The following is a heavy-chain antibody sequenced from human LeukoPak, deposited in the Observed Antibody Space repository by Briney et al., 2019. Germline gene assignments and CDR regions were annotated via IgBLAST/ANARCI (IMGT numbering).Heavy chain of an antibody. J-gene: IGHJ4*02. V-gene: IGHV1-18*01. CDR2: ISAYNGNT. D-gene: IGHD4-23*01. Sequence: ASVKVSCKASGYTFTSYGISWVRQAPGQGLEWMGWISAYNGNTNYAQKLEGRVTMTTDTSTSTAYTELRSLRSDDTAVYYCARKIMNYGGKPEGFDYWGQGTLVTVSS. CDR1: GYTFTSYG. CDR3: ARKIMNYGGKPEGFDY.